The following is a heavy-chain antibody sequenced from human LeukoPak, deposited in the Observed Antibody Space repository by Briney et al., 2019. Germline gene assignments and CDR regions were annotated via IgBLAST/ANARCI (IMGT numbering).Heavy chain of an antibody. Sequence: KPSETLSLTCTVSGGSISSSSYYWGWIRQPPGKGLEWIGSIYYSGSTYYNPSLKSRVTISVDTSKNQFSLKLSSVTAADTAVYYCARGQQLAFDYWGQGTLVTVSS. CDR3: ARGQQLAFDY. D-gene: IGHD6-13*01. J-gene: IGHJ4*02. CDR1: GGSISSSSYY. V-gene: IGHV4-39*07. CDR2: IYYSGST.